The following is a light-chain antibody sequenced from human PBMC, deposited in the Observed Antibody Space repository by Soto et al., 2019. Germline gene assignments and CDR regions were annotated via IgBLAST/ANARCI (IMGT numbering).Light chain of an antibody. J-gene: IGKJ5*01. Sequence: DIQMTQSPSSLSASVGDRVTVTCRTSQNISNYLNWYQQKPGKAPKLLIYAASSVHSGVTSRFSVGGSVTDFTLTIRSLQPEDFETYYCHQTHSTPVTFGQGTRLEVK. CDR1: QNISNY. CDR3: HQTHSTPVT. CDR2: AAS. V-gene: IGKV1-39*01.